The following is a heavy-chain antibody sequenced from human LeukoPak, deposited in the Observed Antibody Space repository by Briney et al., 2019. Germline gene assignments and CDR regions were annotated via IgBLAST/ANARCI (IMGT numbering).Heavy chain of an antibody. J-gene: IGHJ6*02. CDR1: GFTFNRCG. CDR2: IVYDGSHQ. CDR3: VKGSGTNDYGMDT. D-gene: IGHD3-10*01. Sequence: PGRSLRLSCAASGFTFNRCGMHWVRQAPGKGLESVAVIVYDGSHQYYTDSVKGRFTISRDNSKNTVFLQMDSLRAEDTGVYYCVKGSGTNDYGMDTWGQGTTVTVPS. V-gene: IGHV3-30*18.